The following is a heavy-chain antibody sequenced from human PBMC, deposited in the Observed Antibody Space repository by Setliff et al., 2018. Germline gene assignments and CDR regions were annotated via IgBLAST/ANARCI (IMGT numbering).Heavy chain of an antibody. V-gene: IGHV1-18*01. D-gene: IGHD3-22*01. CDR1: GYIFTSYG. Sequence: ASVKVSCKASGYIFTSYGFSWVRQAPGQGLEWMGWISTYNGKTNYAQKFQGRVTMTTDTSTSTAYMELRSLRSDDTAVYYCARDLDYQYYYDSSGRDAFDIWGQRTMVTVSS. J-gene: IGHJ3*02. CDR2: ISTYNGKT. CDR3: ARDLDYQYYYDSSGRDAFDI.